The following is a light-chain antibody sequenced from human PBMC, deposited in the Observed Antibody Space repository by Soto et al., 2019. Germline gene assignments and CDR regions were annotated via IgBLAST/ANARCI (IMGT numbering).Light chain of an antibody. V-gene: IGKV1-12*01. CDR1: RGISNW. CDR2: AAS. CDR3: QQADSVPLT. J-gene: IGKJ4*01. Sequence: DIQMTQSPSSVSAAVGDRVTITCRASRGISNWLAWYQQKPGEDPKRLIYAASSLHSGVPSRFSGSASGTDCSLTINSLQPEDFATYFCQQADSVPLTFGGGTKLEMK.